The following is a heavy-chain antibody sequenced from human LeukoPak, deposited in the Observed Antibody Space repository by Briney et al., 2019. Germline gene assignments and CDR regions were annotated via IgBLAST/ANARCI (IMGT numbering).Heavy chain of an antibody. V-gene: IGHV1-18*01. CDR1: GYTFTSYG. CDR3: ARGELLGTDFDY. D-gene: IGHD1-26*01. Sequence: ASVKVFCKASGYTFTSYGISGVRQAPGQGLEWMGWISAYNGNTNYAQKLQGRVTMTTDTSTSTAYMELRSLRSDDTAVYYCARGELLGTDFDYWGQGTLVTVSS. J-gene: IGHJ4*02. CDR2: ISAYNGNT.